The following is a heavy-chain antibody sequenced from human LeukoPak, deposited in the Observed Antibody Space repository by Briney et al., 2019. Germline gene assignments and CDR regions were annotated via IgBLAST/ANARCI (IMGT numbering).Heavy chain of an antibody. CDR2: INAGNGNT. CDR3: ARDLDSSREDV. Sequence: ASVTVSCTASGYTFTSYAMHWVRQAPGQRLEWMGWINAGNGNTKYSQKFQGRVTITRDTSASTVYMELSSLRSEDTAVYYCARDLDSSREDVWGQGTTVTVSS. J-gene: IGHJ6*02. D-gene: IGHD3-22*01. V-gene: IGHV1-3*01. CDR1: GYTFTSYA.